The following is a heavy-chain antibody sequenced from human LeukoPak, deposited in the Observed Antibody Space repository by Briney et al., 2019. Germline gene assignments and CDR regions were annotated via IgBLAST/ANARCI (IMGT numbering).Heavy chain of an antibody. Sequence: GGSLRHSCAASGFTFSSFAMSWVRQAPGKGLEWVSDINYSGGSTYYADSVEGRFTISRDNSKDTLYLQMNSLRAEDTAIYYCAKQAQTYSTSWMDFWGQGTLVTVSS. CDR2: INYSGGST. V-gene: IGHV3-23*01. CDR1: GFTFSSFA. CDR3: AKQAQTYSTSWMDF. J-gene: IGHJ4*02. D-gene: IGHD6-13*01.